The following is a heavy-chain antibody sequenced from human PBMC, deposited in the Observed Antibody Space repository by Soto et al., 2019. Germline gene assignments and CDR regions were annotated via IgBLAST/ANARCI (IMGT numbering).Heavy chain of an antibody. D-gene: IGHD2-15*01. V-gene: IGHV3-23*01. J-gene: IGHJ3*02. CDR3: APHVHCSGGSCHYDAFDI. CDR2: IRDGGEST. Sequence: EVQLLESGGGLVQPGESLRLSCAFSGFIFGNYMMTWVRQAPGKGLEWVSTIRDGGESTYYADSVKGRFTISRDNSKNTLYLQMDRLGVEDPAVYYCAPHVHCSGGSCHYDAFDIRGQGTMVTVSS. CDR1: GFIFGNYM.